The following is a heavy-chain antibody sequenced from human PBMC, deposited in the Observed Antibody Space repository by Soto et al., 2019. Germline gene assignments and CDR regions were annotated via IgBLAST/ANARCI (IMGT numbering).Heavy chain of an antibody. J-gene: IGHJ4*02. D-gene: IGHD3-22*01. CDR1: GFTFRNSA. CDR3: VFPSSGKYYFDY. CDR2: ISGSGGST. V-gene: IGHV3-23*01. Sequence: GGSLRLSCAASGFTFRNSAMNWVRQSPGKGLEWVSAISGSGGSTYYTDSAKGRFTISRDNSKNTLYLQMNSLRAEDTAVYYCVFPSSGKYYFDYWGQGALVTVSS.